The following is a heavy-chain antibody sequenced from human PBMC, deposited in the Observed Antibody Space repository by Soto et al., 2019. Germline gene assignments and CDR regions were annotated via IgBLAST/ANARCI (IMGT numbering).Heavy chain of an antibody. D-gene: IGHD1-26*01. V-gene: IGHV1-69*06. Sequence: QVQLVQSGAEVKKPGSSVKVSCKAAGGTFSSYAISWVRQAPGQGLEWMGGIIPIFGTANYAQKFQGRVTITADKSTSTAYMELSRLRSEDTAVYYCARGAGVVGATMGYWYFDLWGRGTLVTVSS. CDR3: ARGAGVVGATMGYWYFDL. J-gene: IGHJ2*01. CDR1: GGTFSSYA. CDR2: IIPIFGTA.